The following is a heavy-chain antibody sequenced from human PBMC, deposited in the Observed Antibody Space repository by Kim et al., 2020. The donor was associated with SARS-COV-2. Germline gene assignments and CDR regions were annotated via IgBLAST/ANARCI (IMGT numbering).Heavy chain of an antibody. CDR3: ARDHI. J-gene: IGHJ3*02. CDR1: GGSISSSIYY. V-gene: IGHV4-39*07. CDR2: IYYSGST. Sequence: SETLSLTCTVSGGSISSSIYYWGWIRQPPGKGLEWIGSIYYSGSTYYNPSLKSRVTISVDTSKNQFSLKLSSMTAADTAVYYCARDHIWGQGTMVTVSS.